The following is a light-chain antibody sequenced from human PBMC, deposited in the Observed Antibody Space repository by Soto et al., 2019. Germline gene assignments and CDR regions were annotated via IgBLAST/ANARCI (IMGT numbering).Light chain of an antibody. J-gene: IGLJ2*01. Sequence: QSALTQPRSVSGSPGQSVTISCTGTSSDVGSYNYASWYQQHPGKAPKFIIYDVTKRPSGVPDRFSGSKSGNTASLTISGLQAEDEADYYCCSYAGRYTLFGGGTKLTVL. CDR1: SSDVGSYNY. CDR3: CSYAGRYTL. V-gene: IGLV2-11*01. CDR2: DVT.